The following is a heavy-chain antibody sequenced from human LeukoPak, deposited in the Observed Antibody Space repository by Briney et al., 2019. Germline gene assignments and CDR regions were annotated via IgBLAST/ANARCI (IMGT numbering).Heavy chain of an antibody. CDR3: ARGRYSSSWSFDY. CDR2: ISSSSSYI. D-gene: IGHD6-13*01. V-gene: IGHV3-21*01. J-gene: IGHJ4*02. CDR1: GFTVSSNY. Sequence: GGSLRLSCAASGFTVSSNYMSWVRQAPGKGLEWVSSISSSSSYIYYADSVKGRFTISRDNAKNSLYLQMNSLRAEDTAVYYCARGRYSSSWSFDYWGQGTLVTVSS.